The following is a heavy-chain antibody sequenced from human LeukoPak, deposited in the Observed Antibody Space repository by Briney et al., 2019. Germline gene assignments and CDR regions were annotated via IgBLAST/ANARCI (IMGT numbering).Heavy chain of an antibody. J-gene: IGHJ6*03. CDR3: ARARSYNYYYYYMDV. V-gene: IGHV3-7*01. CDR2: IKQDGSEK. CDR1: GFTFTTYY. Sequence: GGSLRLSCAASGFTFTTYYMSWVRQAPGKGLEWVANIKQDGSEKYYVASVKGRFTVSRDNAKNSLYLQMNSLRAEDTAVYYCARARSYNYYYYYMDVWGRGTTVTISS. D-gene: IGHD1-26*01.